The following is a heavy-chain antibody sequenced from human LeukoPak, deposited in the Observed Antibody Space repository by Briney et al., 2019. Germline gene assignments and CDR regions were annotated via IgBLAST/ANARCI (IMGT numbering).Heavy chain of an antibody. V-gene: IGHV3-23*01. D-gene: IGHD4-11*01. CDR1: GFTFSSDA. CDR3: ASRYFDY. CDR2: ISNSGSST. J-gene: IGHJ4*02. Sequence: GGSLRLSCAASGFTFSSDAMSWVRQAPGKGLEWVSGISNSGSSTNYADSVKGRFTISKDNSKNTLYLQMNSLRAEDTAVHYRASRYFDYWGQGTLVT.